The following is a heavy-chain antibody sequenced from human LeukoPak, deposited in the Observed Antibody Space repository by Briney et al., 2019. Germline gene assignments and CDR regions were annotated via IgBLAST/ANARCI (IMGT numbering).Heavy chain of an antibody. Sequence: SETLSLTCAVSGGSISSSNWWSWVRQPPGKGLEWIGSIYSSGSTYYNPSLKSRVTISVDTSKNRVFLKLRSVTAADTAVYYCARGDSGWYLGLGFDYWGQGTLVTVSS. J-gene: IGHJ4*02. V-gene: IGHV4-4*02. D-gene: IGHD6-13*01. CDR3: ARGDSGWYLGLGFDY. CDR1: GGSISSSNW. CDR2: IYSSGST.